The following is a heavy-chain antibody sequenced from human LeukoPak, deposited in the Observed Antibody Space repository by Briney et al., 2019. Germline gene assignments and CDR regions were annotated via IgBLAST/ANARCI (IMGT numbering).Heavy chain of an antibody. CDR3: VRASYTGFDLHFDQ. CDR1: GFAFSGRE. Sequence: PGGSLRLSCSASGFAFSGREMAWIRQAPGKGLEWVSQISSNGKTILHADSVRGRITISRDNAKKSLYLQLVGLTVEAGAFYYCVRASYTGFDLHFDQWGQGTLVTVSS. D-gene: IGHD5-12*01. J-gene: IGHJ4*02. V-gene: IGHV3-48*03. CDR2: ISSNGKTI.